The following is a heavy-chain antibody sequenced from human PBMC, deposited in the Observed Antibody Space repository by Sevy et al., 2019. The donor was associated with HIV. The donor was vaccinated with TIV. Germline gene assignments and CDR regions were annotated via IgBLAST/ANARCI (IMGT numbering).Heavy chain of an antibody. CDR2: IKQDAGQK. Sequence: GGSLKLSCAASGFTFSKYWMGWVRQAPGKGLAGVANIKQDAGQKYYVDSVKGRLTISRDNAKNSLYLQMNSLRAEDTAVYFCARDDGNYYFHYWGQGTLVTVSS. D-gene: IGHD1-7*01. V-gene: IGHV3-7*01. CDR1: GFTFSKYW. J-gene: IGHJ4*02. CDR3: ARDDGNYYFHY.